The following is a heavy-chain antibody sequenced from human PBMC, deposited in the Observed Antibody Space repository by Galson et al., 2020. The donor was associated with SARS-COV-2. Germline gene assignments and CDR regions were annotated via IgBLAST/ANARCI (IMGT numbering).Heavy chain of an antibody. CDR1: GGSISTTSYF. J-gene: IGHJ2*01. D-gene: IGHD4-17*01. CDR3: ARRGGTVTTKHFDL. V-gene: IGHV4-39*01. Sequence: SETLSLTCTVSGGSISTTSYFWGWISQPPGKGLEWIGPIYYSGTTYYNPSLRSRVTISVDTSTNQFSLKLNSVTAADTAVYYCARRGGTVTTKHFDLWGRGTLVTVSS. CDR2: IYYSGTT.